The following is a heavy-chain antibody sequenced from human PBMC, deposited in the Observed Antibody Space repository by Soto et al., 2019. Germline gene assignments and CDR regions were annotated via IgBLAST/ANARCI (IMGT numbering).Heavy chain of an antibody. CDR3: ARPGTPKYYDFWSGYYSPHYYYGMDV. CDR2: ISYDGSNK. Sequence: GPLRLSGAASVFTVSSYAMHWVRQAPGKGLEWVAVISYDGSNKYYADSVKGRFTISRDNSKNTLYLQMNSLRAEDTAVYYCARPGTPKYYDFWSGYYSPHYYYGMDVWGQGTTVTVSS. D-gene: IGHD3-3*01. J-gene: IGHJ6*02. V-gene: IGHV3-30-3*01. CDR1: VFTVSSYA.